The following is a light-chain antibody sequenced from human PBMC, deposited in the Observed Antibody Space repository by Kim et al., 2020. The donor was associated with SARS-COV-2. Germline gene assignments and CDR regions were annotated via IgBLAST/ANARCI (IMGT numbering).Light chain of an antibody. J-gene: IGKJ2*03. CDR2: WAS. V-gene: IGKV4-1*01. Sequence: DIVMTQSPDSLAVSLGERATLNCKSSQTVLYNSNNKNYLAWYQQKPGQPPKLLIYWASIRESGVSDRFSGSGSETDFTLTISSLQAEDVAVYYCQQYYSTPPSFGQGTKLEIK. CDR1: QTVLYNSNNKNY. CDR3: QQYYSTPPS.